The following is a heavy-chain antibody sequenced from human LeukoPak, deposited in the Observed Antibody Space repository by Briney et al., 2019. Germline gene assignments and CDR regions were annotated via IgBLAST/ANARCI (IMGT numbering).Heavy chain of an antibody. CDR1: GYSISSGYY. CDR3: ARLDIVVVPAAIGTHDAFDI. Sequence: SETLSLTCAVSGYSISSGYYWGWIRQPPGKGVEWIGSIYHSGSTYYNPSLKSRVTISVDTSKNQFSLKLSSVTAADTAVYYCARLDIVVVPAAIGTHDAFDIWGQGTMVTVSS. V-gene: IGHV4-38-2*01. D-gene: IGHD2-2*02. J-gene: IGHJ3*02. CDR2: IYHSGST.